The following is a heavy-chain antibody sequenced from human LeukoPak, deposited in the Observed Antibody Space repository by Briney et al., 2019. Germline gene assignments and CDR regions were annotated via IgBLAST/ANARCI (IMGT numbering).Heavy chain of an antibody. CDR3: ARARGYSYGYPDY. V-gene: IGHV3-15*01. CDR2: IKSKTDGGTT. CDR1: GFTFSNAW. J-gene: IGHJ4*02. Sequence: GGSLRLSCAASGFTFSNAWMSWVRQAPGKGLEWVGRIKSKTDGGTTDYAAPVKGRFTISRDDSKNTLYLQMNSLKTEDTAVYYCARARGYSYGYPDYWGQGTLVTVSS. D-gene: IGHD5-18*01.